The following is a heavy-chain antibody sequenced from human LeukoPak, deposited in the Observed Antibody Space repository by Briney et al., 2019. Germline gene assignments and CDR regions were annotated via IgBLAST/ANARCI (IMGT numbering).Heavy chain of an antibody. CDR3: AKSITIFAVVTGFDY. Sequence: GGSLRLSCAASGFTFSSYAMNWVRQAPGKGLEWVSTISDSGGSTYYADSVKGRFTISRDNSKNTLYLQMNSLRAEDTAVYYCAKSITIFAVVTGFDYWGQGTLVTVSS. CDR2: ISDSGGST. J-gene: IGHJ4*02. D-gene: IGHD3-3*01. V-gene: IGHV3-23*01. CDR1: GFTFSSYA.